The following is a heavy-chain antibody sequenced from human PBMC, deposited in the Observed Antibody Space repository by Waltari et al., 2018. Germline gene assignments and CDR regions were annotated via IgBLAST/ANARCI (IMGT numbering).Heavy chain of an antibody. CDR2: INPNSGGT. Sequence: QVQLVQSGAEVTKPGASVKVSCKASGYTFTGYYMPWVRQAPGQGLEWMGWINPNSGGTNYAQKFQGRVTMTRDTSISTAYMELSRLRSDDTAVYYCATLPYYYDSSGYPRNTIDYWGQGTLVTVSS. J-gene: IGHJ4*02. CDR3: ATLPYYYDSSGYPRNTIDY. V-gene: IGHV1-2*02. D-gene: IGHD3-22*01. CDR1: GYTFTGYY.